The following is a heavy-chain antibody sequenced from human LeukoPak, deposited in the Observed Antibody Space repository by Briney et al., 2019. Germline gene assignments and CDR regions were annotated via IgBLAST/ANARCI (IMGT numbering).Heavy chain of an antibody. J-gene: IGHJ4*02. V-gene: IGHV3-33*01. CDR2: IWYDGSNK. D-gene: IGHD3-3*01. CDR1: GFTFSSYG. Sequence: GRSLRLSCAASGFTFSSYGMHWVRQAPGKGLEWVAVIWYDGSNKYYADSVKGRFTISRDNSKNTLYLQMNSLRAEDTAVYYCATDRGWRTSGYYLYYFEYWGQGTLVTYSS. CDR3: ATDRGWRTSGYYLYYFEY.